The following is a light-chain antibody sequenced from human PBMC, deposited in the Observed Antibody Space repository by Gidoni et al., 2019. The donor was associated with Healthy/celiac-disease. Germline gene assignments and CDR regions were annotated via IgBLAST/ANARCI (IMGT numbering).Light chain of an antibody. CDR1: KSVSSSY. CDR3: QQYGSSLFT. V-gene: IGKV3-20*01. J-gene: IGKJ4*01. CDR2: GAS. Sequence: EIGLTQYPGTLSLSPGERATLSCRASKSVSSSYLAWYQQKPGQAPRLLIYGASSRATGIPDRFSGSGSGTDFTLTISRLEPEDFAVYYCQQYGSSLFTFGGGTKVEIK.